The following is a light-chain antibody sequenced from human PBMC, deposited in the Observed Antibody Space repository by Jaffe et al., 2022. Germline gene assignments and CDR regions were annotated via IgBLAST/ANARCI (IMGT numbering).Light chain of an antibody. CDR1: KLGNKF. CDR2: QHA. CDR3: QAWDSTSYNFV. Sequence: SSELTQPPSVSVSPGQTATITCSGDKLGNKFVCWYQQKPGQSPVLVIYQHAKRPSGIPERFSGSKSGNTATLTISETQAMDEADYYCQAWDSTSYNFVFGTGTKVTVL. J-gene: IGLJ1*01. V-gene: IGLV3-1*01.